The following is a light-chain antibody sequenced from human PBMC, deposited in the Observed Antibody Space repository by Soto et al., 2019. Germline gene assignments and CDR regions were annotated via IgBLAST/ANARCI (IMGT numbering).Light chain of an antibody. CDR2: AAS. V-gene: IGKV1-6*01. Sequence: AIQMTQSPSSLSASVGDRVTITCRASQGIRNDLGWYQQKPGKAPKLLIYAASSLQSGVPSRFSGSGSGTDFTLTISALQPEDFATYYCQQTYNSPVTFGQGTKVDIK. J-gene: IGKJ1*01. CDR1: QGIRND. CDR3: QQTYNSPVT.